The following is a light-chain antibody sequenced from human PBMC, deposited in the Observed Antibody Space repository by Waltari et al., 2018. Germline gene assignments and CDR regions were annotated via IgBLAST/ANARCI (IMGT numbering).Light chain of an antibody. CDR3: LQYGVSRT. Sequence: EDVLTQSPGTLSLSPGERATLSCRASQTVSNNFLAWYQLRPGQAPRLLIHSASSRATGIPDRFSGTGSGTDFTLTISRLEPEDFAVYYSLQYGVSRTFGQGTKVEIK. J-gene: IGKJ1*01. V-gene: IGKV3-20*01. CDR1: QTVSNNF. CDR2: SAS.